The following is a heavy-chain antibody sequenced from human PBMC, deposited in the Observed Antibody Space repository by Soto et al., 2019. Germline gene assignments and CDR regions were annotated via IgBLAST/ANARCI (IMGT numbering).Heavy chain of an antibody. D-gene: IGHD2-15*01. CDR3: AIQGRWYDAFDI. CDR1: GGSISSYY. J-gene: IGHJ3*02. CDR2: IYYSGST. V-gene: IGHV4-59*01. Sequence: QVQLQESGPGLVKPSEPLSLTCTVSGGSISSYYWSRIRQPPGKGLEWIGYIYYSGSTNYNPSLKSRVTISADTSKNQFSLKLSSVTAADTAVYYCAIQGRWYDAFDIWGQGTMVTVSS.